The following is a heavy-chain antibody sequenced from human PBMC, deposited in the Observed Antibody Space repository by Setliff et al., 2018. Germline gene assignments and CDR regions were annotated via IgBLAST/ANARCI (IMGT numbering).Heavy chain of an antibody. CDR2: IWYDGSDK. CDR1: GFSFSNYA. Sequence: GGSLRLSCAASGFSFSNYAMHWVRQAPGKGLEWVAFIWYDGSDKYYADSVKGRFTISRDNSRNTLYLQMSSLRGEDTAVYYCARAHPHDFGEYVDYWGQGTLVTVSS. CDR3: ARAHPHDFGEYVDY. V-gene: IGHV3-33*08. J-gene: IGHJ4*02. D-gene: IGHD3-10*01.